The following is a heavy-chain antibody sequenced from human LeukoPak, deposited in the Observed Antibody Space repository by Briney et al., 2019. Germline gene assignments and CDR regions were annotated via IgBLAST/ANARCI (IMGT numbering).Heavy chain of an antibody. D-gene: IGHD3-10*01. CDR1: GGTFSSYA. CDR3: ARVLSGFGTYAFDI. Sequence: ASVKVSCKASGGTFSSYAISWVRQATGQGLEWMGWMNPNSGNTGYAQKFQGRVTITRNTSISTAYMELSSLRSEDTAVYYCARVLSGFGTYAFDIWGQGTMVTVSS. J-gene: IGHJ3*02. CDR2: MNPNSGNT. V-gene: IGHV1-8*03.